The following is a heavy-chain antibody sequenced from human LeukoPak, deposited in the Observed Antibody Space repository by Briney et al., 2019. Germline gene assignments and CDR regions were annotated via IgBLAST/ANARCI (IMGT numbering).Heavy chain of an antibody. CDR1: GGSFSGYY. CDR2: INHSGST. V-gene: IGHV4-34*01. Sequence: KSSETLSLTCAVYGGSFSGYYWSWIRQPPGKGLEWIGEINHSGSTNYNPSLKSRVTISVDTSKNQFSLKLSSVTAADTAVYYCARGGLTGTNWFDPWGQGTLVTVSS. J-gene: IGHJ5*02. CDR3: ARGGLTGTNWFDP. D-gene: IGHD1-1*01.